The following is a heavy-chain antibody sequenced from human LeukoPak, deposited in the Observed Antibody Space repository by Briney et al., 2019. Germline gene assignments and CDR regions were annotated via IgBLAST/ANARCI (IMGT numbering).Heavy chain of an antibody. V-gene: IGHV4-34*01. CDR3: ARDYKRWFGAMVGAFDI. Sequence: SETLSLTCAVYGGSFSGYYWSWIRQPPGKGLEWIGEINHSGSTNYNPSLKSRVTISVDTSKNQFSLKLSSVTAADTAVYYCARDYKRWFGAMVGAFDIWGQGTMVTVSS. CDR2: INHSGST. CDR1: GGSFSGYY. J-gene: IGHJ3*02. D-gene: IGHD3-10*01.